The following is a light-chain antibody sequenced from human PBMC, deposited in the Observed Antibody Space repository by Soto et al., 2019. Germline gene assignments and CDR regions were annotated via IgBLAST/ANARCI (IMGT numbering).Light chain of an antibody. CDR1: QSVLSSSNNKNY. V-gene: IGKV4-1*01. Sequence: DIVMTQSPDSLAVSLGERATINCKSSQSVLSSSNNKNYLAWYQQKPGQPPKLLIYWASTRESGVPDRFSGSGSGTDFTLTISSLQAEDVAVYYCQQYYSIPITFGQGTRLEIK. CDR3: QQYYSIPIT. CDR2: WAS. J-gene: IGKJ5*01.